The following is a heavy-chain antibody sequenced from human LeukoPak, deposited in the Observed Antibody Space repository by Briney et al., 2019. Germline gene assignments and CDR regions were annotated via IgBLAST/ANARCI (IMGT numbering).Heavy chain of an antibody. Sequence: GGSLRLSCAASGFTFSSHLMDWVRQAPEKGLVWVSRINSDGSTTTYADSVKGRFTISRDNAKNSLYLQMNSLRAEDTAVYYCARAEGYSSSSYPFDYWGQGTLVTVSS. J-gene: IGHJ4*02. CDR2: INSDGSTT. D-gene: IGHD6-6*01. CDR3: ARAEGYSSSSYPFDY. CDR1: GFTFSSHL. V-gene: IGHV3-74*01.